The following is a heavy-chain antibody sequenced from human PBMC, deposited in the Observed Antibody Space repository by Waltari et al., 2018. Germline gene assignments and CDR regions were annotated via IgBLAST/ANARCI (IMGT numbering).Heavy chain of an antibody. CDR2: VYTSGST. Sequence: HLQESGPGLVKPSETLSPPCYVSGDPLSHYYWSWIRQSAGTELEWIGRVYTSGSTNYTPSLRGRITVSEDTSKNQISLKMNSVTAADTAVYYCARDRREDFGDYDPLFDYWGQGVLVTVSS. CDR3: ARDRREDFGDYDPLFDY. CDR1: GDPLSHYY. V-gene: IGHV4-4*07. D-gene: IGHD4-17*01. J-gene: IGHJ4*02.